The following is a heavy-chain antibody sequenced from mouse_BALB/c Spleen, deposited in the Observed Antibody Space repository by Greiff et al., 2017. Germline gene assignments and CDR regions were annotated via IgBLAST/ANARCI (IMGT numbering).Heavy chain of an antibody. CDR3: VRGYDYDGFAY. CDR2: ISNLAYSI. Sequence: EVKVVESGGGLVKLGGFLKLSCAASGFTFSDYGMAWVRQAPGKGPEWVAFISNLAYSIYYADTVTGRFTISRENAKNTLYLEMSSLRSEDTAMYYCVRGYDYDGFAYWGQGTLVTVSA. CDR1: GFTFSDYG. V-gene: IGHV5-15*02. J-gene: IGHJ3*01. D-gene: IGHD2-4*01.